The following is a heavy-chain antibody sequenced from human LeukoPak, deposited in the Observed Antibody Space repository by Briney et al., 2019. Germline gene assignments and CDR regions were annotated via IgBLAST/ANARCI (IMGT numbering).Heavy chain of an antibody. CDR1: GGSISSYY. Sequence: SETLSLTCTVSGGSISSYYWSWIRQPPGKGLEWIGYIYYSGSTNYNPSLKSRVTISVDTSKNQFSLKLSSVTAADTAVYYCARHGGIVESWFDPWGQGTLVTVSS. CDR2: IYYSGST. CDR3: ARHGGIVESWFDP. D-gene: IGHD2-15*01. V-gene: IGHV4-59*08. J-gene: IGHJ5*02.